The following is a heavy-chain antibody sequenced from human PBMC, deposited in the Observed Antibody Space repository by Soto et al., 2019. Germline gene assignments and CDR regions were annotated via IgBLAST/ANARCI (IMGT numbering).Heavy chain of an antibody. Sequence: QVQLVQSGAEVKKPGASVKVSCKASGYTFTSYGISWVRQAPGQGLEWMGWISAYNGNTNYAQKLQCRVTMTTDTSTSTAYMELRRLRSDDTAVYYCARVRYYHILTGYPPDALDIWGQGTMVTVSS. D-gene: IGHD3-9*01. CDR1: GYTFTSYG. V-gene: IGHV1-18*01. CDR2: ISAYNGNT. CDR3: ARVRYYHILTGYPPDALDI. J-gene: IGHJ3*02.